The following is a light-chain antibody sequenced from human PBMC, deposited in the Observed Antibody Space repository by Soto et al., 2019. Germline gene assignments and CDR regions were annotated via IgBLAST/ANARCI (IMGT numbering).Light chain of an antibody. CDR3: AVWDDSLNGWV. CDR2: EVS. V-gene: IGLV2-14*01. CDR1: SSDVGGYNY. J-gene: IGLJ3*02. Sequence: QSALTQPASVSGSPGQSITISCTGTSSDVGGYNYVSWYQQHPGKAPKLMIYEVSNRPSGVSNRFSGSKSGNTASLTISGLQSEDEAEYYCAVWDDSLNGWVFGGGTKLTVL.